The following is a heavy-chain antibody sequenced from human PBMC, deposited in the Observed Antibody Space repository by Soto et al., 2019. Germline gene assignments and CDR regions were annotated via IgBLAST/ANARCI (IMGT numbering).Heavy chain of an antibody. CDR3: AREYYDSPRNWFDP. Sequence: SETLSLTCTVSGGSISSYYWSWIRQPPGKGLEWIGYIYYSGSTNYNPSLKSRVTISVDTSKNQFSLKLSSVTAADTAVYYCAREYYDSPRNWFDPWGQGTLVTVSS. V-gene: IGHV4-59*01. CDR2: IYYSGST. J-gene: IGHJ5*02. D-gene: IGHD3-22*01. CDR1: GGSISSYY.